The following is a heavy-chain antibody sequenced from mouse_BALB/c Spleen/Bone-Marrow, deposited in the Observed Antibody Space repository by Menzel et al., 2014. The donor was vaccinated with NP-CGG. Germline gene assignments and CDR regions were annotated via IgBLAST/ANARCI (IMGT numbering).Heavy chain of an antibody. V-gene: IGHV3-2*02. CDR3: ARWNYGSTYFDY. J-gene: IGHJ2*01. Sequence: EVQLVESGPGLVKPSQSLSLTCTVTGYSITSDYAWNWIRQFPGNKLEWMGYISYSGSTSYNPSLKSRISITRDTSKNQFFLQLNSVTTEDTATYYCARWNYGSTYFDYWGQGPTLTVSS. CDR2: ISYSGST. D-gene: IGHD1-1*01. CDR1: GYSITSDYA.